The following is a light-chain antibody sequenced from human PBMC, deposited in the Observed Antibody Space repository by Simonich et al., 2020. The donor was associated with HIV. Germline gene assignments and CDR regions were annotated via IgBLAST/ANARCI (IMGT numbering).Light chain of an antibody. Sequence: DIVMTQSPDSLAGSLGERATISCKSSQSVLYNSNNRNYLARDQQKPGQPPKLLIYWASIRESGVPDRFSGSGSGTDFTLTISSLQAEDVAVYYCQQYYSTPTWTFGQGTKVEIK. J-gene: IGKJ1*01. CDR1: QSVLYNSNNRNY. CDR2: WAS. CDR3: QQYYSTPTWT. V-gene: IGKV4-1*01.